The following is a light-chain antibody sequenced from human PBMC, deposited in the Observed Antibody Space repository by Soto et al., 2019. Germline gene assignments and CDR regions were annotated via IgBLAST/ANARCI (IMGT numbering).Light chain of an antibody. CDR1: SSDVGGYNY. J-gene: IGLJ1*01. CDR2: EVT. CDR3: CSYAGGRTYV. V-gene: IGLV2-8*01. Sequence: QSVLTQPPSASGSPGQSVTISCTGTSSDVGGYNYVSWYQQYPGKAPKLMIYEVTKRPSGVPDRFSGSKSGNTASLTISGLQAEDEADYYCCSYAGGRTYVFGSGTKVTVL.